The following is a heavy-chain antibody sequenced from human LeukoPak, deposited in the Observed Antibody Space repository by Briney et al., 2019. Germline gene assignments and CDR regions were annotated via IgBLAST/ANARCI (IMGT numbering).Heavy chain of an antibody. D-gene: IGHD3-10*01. CDR1: GFTVSSNY. V-gene: IGHV3-30-3*01. J-gene: IGHJ4*02. Sequence: GGSLRLSCAASGFTVSSNYMSWVRQAPGKGLEWVAVISYDGSNKYYADSVKGRFTISRDNSKNTLYLQMNSLRAEDTAVYYCARAGSCDYWGQGTLVTVSS. CDR2: ISYDGSNK. CDR3: ARAGSCDY.